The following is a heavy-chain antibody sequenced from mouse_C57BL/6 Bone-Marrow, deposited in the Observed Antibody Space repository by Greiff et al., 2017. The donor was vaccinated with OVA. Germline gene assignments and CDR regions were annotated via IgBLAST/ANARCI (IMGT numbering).Heavy chain of an antibody. V-gene: IGHV14-3*01. CDR2: IDPANDNT. CDR1: GFNIKNTY. D-gene: IGHD1-1*01. Sequence: VQLQQSVAELVRPGASVKLSCTASGFNIKNTYMHWVKQRPEQGLEWIGRIDPANDNTKYAPKFQGQATMTADTSSNTAYLQLSSLTSEDTAVYYSARGNFGNSSYALDYWGQGTSVTVSS. J-gene: IGHJ4*01. CDR3: ARGNFGNSSYALDY.